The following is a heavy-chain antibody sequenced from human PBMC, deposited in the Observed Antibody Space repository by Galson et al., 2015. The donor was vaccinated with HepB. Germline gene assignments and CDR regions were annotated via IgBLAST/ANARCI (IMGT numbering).Heavy chain of an antibody. Sequence: SLRLSCAASGFTFDDYGMNWVRQAPGKGLEWVSGINKNGATRGYADSVKGRFTIPRDNAKNSLYLQMNSLTAGDTALYYCARVASDYGSGSYKAPPGYWGQGTLVTVSS. CDR3: ARVASDYGSGSYKAPPGY. V-gene: IGHV3-20*04. D-gene: IGHD3-10*01. J-gene: IGHJ4*02. CDR1: GFTFDDYG. CDR2: INKNGATR.